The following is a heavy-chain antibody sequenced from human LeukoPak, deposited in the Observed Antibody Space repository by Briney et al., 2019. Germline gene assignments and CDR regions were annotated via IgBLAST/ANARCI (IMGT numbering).Heavy chain of an antibody. J-gene: IGHJ4*02. Sequence: PGGSLRLSCAASGFTFSNYPMNWVRQAPGKGLEWVSAITTDGSRTYNADSVKVRFTISRDNSKNTLYLQMNSLRAEDTAVYYCAKGNTVTPDYWGQGTLVTVSS. D-gene: IGHD4-17*01. CDR2: ITTDGSRT. V-gene: IGHV3-23*01. CDR3: AKGNTVTPDY. CDR1: GFTFSNYP.